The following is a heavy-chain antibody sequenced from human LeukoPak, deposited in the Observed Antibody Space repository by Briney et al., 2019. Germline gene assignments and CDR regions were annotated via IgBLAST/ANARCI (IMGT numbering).Heavy chain of an antibody. CDR2: IYSNGIF. D-gene: IGHD3-3*01. CDR1: GGSISSYY. V-gene: IGHV4-4*08. Sequence: NPSETLSLTCTVSGGSISSYYWTWIRQPPGKGLECIGYIYSNGIFNYNPSLKSRVTISVDASKNQFSLKLSSVTAADTAVYYCARDGGASQSDYWGQGTLVTVSS. J-gene: IGHJ4*02. CDR3: ARDGGASQSDY.